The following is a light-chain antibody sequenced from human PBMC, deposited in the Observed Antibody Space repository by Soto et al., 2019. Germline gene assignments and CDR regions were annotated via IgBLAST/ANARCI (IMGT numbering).Light chain of an antibody. J-gene: IGKJ4*01. V-gene: IGKV3-20*01. CDR1: QTVSNTY. CDR2: GAS. CDR3: QQYGALPPT. Sequence: EIVLTQFPGALSLSPGERVTLSCRASQTVSNTYLAWYQQKSGQAPKFLIYGASNRATGIPDRFSGSGSGTAFTLTISSLEPEDFAVYYCQQYGALPPTFGGGTKVEIK.